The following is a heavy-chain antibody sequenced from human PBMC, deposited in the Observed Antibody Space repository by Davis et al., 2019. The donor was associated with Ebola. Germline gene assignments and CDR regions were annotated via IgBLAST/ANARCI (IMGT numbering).Heavy chain of an antibody. D-gene: IGHD2-2*01. Sequence: GESLKISCAASGFTFSSYAMHWVRQAPGKGLEYVSAISSNGGSTYYANSVKGRFTISRDNSKNTLYLQMGSLRAEDMAVYYCARGEEQLLFLGGYYYGMDVWGQGTTVTVSS. V-gene: IGHV3-64*01. CDR1: GFTFSSYA. J-gene: IGHJ6*02. CDR2: ISSNGGST. CDR3: ARGEEQLLFLGGYYYGMDV.